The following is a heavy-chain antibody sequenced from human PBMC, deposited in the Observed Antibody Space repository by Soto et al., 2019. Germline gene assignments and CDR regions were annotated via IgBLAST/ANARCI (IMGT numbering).Heavy chain of an antibody. CDR3: AEFGGYCSSTSCSPFHWFDP. Sequence: ASVNVSCKASGYTFTGYYMHLVRQAPGQGRESMGGINPNRGGRHDGQKVQGWVTMTRDTAKNQFSLKLSSVTAADTAVYYCAEFGGYCSSTSCSPFHWFDPWGQGTLVTVSS. J-gene: IGHJ5*02. V-gene: IGHV1-2*04. CDR1: GYTFTGYY. CDR2: INPNRGGR. D-gene: IGHD2-2*01.